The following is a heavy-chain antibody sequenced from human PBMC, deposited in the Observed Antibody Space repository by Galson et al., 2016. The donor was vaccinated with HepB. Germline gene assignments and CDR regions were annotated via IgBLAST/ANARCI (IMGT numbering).Heavy chain of an antibody. Sequence: QSGAEVKKPGESLKISCKGSGYIFTNYWIGWVRQMPGKGLEWMGLIYPGDSDTRSSPSFQGQVTISADKSISTAYLQWSSLKASDTAMYYCARPAGRGGSYSSAFDIWGQGTMVTVSS. CDR1: GYIFTNYW. CDR2: IYPGDSDT. J-gene: IGHJ3*02. V-gene: IGHV5-51*01. CDR3: ARPAGRGGSYSSAFDI. D-gene: IGHD1-26*01.